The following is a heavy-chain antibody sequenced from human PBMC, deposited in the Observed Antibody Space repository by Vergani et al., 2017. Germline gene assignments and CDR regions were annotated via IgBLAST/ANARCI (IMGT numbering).Heavy chain of an antibody. D-gene: IGHD2-2*01. CDR1: GFTFSTYS. Sequence: EVQLVESGGGLVQPGGSLRLPCAASGFTFSTYSMNWVRQAPGKGLERVSYISTTSSTIYYADCVKRRFTNSRDNAKNSLYLKMDSLRAEDTAVYYCAREYSSTSGRDFDFWGQGTKVTVTS. CDR2: ISTTSSTI. CDR3: AREYSSTSGRDFDF. V-gene: IGHV3-48*01. J-gene: IGHJ3*01.